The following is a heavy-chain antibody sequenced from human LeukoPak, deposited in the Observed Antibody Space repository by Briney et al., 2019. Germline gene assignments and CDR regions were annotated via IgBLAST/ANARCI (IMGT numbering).Heavy chain of an antibody. D-gene: IGHD3-9*01. CDR1: GTTLSSNA. V-gene: IGHV1-69*04. Sequence: AAPVKASCKALGTTLSSNAISWVRQAPGKGLEWMGRIIPILVIANNAQTFQGRVPIHPDKPTGTAYMGRASLGPEATAVYYFPRTLTCDAFDIWGQGTMVTVSS. CDR3: PRTLTCDAFDI. J-gene: IGHJ3*02. CDR2: IIPILVIA.